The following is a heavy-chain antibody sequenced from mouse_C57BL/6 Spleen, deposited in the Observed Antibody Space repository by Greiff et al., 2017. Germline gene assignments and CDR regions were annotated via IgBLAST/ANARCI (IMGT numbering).Heavy chain of an antibody. Sequence: QVQLQQSGAELVRPGTSVKMSCKASGYTFTNYWIGWAKQRPGHGLEWIGDIYPGGGYTNYNEKFKGKATLTADKSSSTAYMQFSSLTSEDSAISYSAIEDEGAMDYWGQGTSVTVSS. CDR1: GYTFTNYW. V-gene: IGHV1-63*01. J-gene: IGHJ4*01. CDR3: AIEDEGAMDY. CDR2: IYPGGGYT.